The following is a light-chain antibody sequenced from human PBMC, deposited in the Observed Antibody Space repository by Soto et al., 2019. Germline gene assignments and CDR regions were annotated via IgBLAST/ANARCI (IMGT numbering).Light chain of an antibody. V-gene: IGLV2-14*03. J-gene: IGLJ3*02. CDR2: DVS. Sequence: QSVLTQHASVSGSPGQSITISCTGTSSDVGGYDHVSWYQQHPGKAPKLIIYDVSIRPSGVSNRFSGSKSGNTASLAVSGLQAEDEADYYCSSYTSKDTLVFGGGTKVTVL. CDR1: SSDVGGYDH. CDR3: SSYTSKDTLV.